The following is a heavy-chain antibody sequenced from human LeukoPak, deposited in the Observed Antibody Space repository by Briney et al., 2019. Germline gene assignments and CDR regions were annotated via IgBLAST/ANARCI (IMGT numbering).Heavy chain of an antibody. D-gene: IGHD3-3*01. CDR3: ARLSIAELLWSGAFDI. CDR1: GGSISSYY. V-gene: IGHV4-4*07. CDR2: IYTSGST. J-gene: IGHJ3*02. Sequence: SETLSLTCTVSGGSISSYYWSWLRQPAGKGLEWIGRIYTSGSTNYNPSLKSRVTMSVDTSKNQFSLKLSSVTPEDTAVYYCARLSIAELLWSGAFDIWGQGTMVTVSS.